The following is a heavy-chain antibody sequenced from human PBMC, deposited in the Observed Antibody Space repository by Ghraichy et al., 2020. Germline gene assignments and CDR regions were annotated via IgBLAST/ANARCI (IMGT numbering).Heavy chain of an antibody. CDR1: GFTFSSYD. D-gene: IGHD4-23*01. V-gene: IGHV3-13*01. CDR3: ARATYYGGKDPSDAFDI. Sequence: RGSLRLSCVASGFTFSSYDMHWVRQATGKGLEWVSAIGTAGDTYYPGSVKGRFTISRENAKNSLYLQMNSLRAGDTAVYYCARATYYGGKDPSDAFDIWGQGTMVTVSS. J-gene: IGHJ3*02. CDR2: IGTAGDT.